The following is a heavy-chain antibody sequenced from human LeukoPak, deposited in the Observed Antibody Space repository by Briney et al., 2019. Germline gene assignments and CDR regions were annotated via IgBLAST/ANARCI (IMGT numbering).Heavy chain of an antibody. J-gene: IGHJ4*02. CDR2: VNHRGMT. D-gene: IGHD5/OR15-5a*01. Sequence: SETLSLTCAVYGGAFSGYHWNWIRQAPGKGLEWIGEVNHRGMTNYNPSLKSRVIISADTSKNQFSLKLDSVTAAGTAIYYCARDPTSEISVPHYFDDWGQGTLVTVSS. CDR3: ARDPTSEISVPHYFDD. V-gene: IGHV4-34*01. CDR1: GGAFSGYH.